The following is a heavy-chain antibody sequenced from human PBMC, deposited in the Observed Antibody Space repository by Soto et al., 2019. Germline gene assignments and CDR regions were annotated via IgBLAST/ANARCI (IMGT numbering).Heavy chain of an antibody. D-gene: IGHD2-8*01. Sequence: GGSLRLSCAASGFTFSNYGMHWVRQTPGKGLEWVAVISYDGSNNFYTDSVKGRSTISRDNSKNTRYLQMNSLKTEDTARYYCAKDPKWCTIGSHYLDNCFDPWGQGTLVTVSS. CDR2: ISYDGSNN. J-gene: IGHJ5*02. CDR1: GFTFSNYG. V-gene: IGHV3-30*18. CDR3: AKDPKWCTIGSHYLDNCFDP.